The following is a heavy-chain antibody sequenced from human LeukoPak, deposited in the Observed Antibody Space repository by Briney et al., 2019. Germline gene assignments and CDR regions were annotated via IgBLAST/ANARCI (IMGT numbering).Heavy chain of an antibody. J-gene: IGHJ4*02. V-gene: IGHV3-30*18. Sequence: GGSLRLSCAASGFTFSSYGMHWVRQAPGKGLEWVAVISYDGSNKYYADSVKGRFTISRDNSKNTLYLQMNSLRAGDTAVYYCAKGSREGYSYGYYFDYWGQGTLVTVSS. CDR2: ISYDGSNK. CDR1: GFTFSSYG. D-gene: IGHD5-18*01. CDR3: AKGSREGYSYGYYFDY.